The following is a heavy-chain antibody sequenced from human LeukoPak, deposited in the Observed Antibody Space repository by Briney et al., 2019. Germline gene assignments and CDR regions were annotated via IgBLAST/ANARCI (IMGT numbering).Heavy chain of an antibody. CDR2: ISGSGGST. CDR3: AKLNYYSNYVFGALDY. D-gene: IGHD4-11*01. Sequence: GGSLGLSCAASGFTFSSYAMSWVRQAPGKGLEWVSAISGSGGSTYYADSVKGRFTISRDNSKNTLYLQMNSLRAEDTAVYYCAKLNYYSNYVFGALDYWGQGTLVTVSS. J-gene: IGHJ4*02. CDR1: GFTFSSYA. V-gene: IGHV3-23*01.